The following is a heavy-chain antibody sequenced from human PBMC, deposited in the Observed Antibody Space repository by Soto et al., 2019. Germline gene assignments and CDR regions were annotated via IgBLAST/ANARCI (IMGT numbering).Heavy chain of an antibody. V-gene: IGHV3-64*01. Sequence: EVQLVESGGGLVQPGGSLRLSCAASGFTFSSYAMHWVRQAPGKGLEYVSAISSNGGSTYYANSVKGRFTISRDNSKNTLYLQMGGLRAEDMAVYYCARARITMVRGVIPYYMDVWGKGTTVTVSS. CDR1: GFTFSSYA. CDR3: ARARITMVRGVIPYYMDV. J-gene: IGHJ6*03. D-gene: IGHD3-10*01. CDR2: ISSNGGST.